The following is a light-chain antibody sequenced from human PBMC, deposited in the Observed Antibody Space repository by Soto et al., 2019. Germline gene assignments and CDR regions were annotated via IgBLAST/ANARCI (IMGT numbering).Light chain of an antibody. CDR1: SSNVGGYND. CDR3: CSYAGTYAFVV. V-gene: IGLV2-11*01. J-gene: IGLJ2*01. Sequence: QSVLTQPRSVSGSPGQSVTISCTGTSSNVGGYNDVSWYQQYTGKAPKLMIYDVNRRPSGVPDRFSGSKSGNTASLTIAGLQAEDEADYCCCSYAGTYAFVVFGGGTKLTVL. CDR2: DVN.